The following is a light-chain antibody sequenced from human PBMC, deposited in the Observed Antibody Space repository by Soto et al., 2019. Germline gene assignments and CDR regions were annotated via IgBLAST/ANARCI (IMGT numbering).Light chain of an antibody. Sequence: QSVLTQPPSVSGAPGQRVSISCTGTSSNIGAGYDVHWYQHLPGTAPKLLIFGDINRPSGVPDRFSGSKSGTSASLAITGLQAEVEADYYCQSYDSSLSISVFGGGTKVTVL. V-gene: IGLV1-40*01. CDR3: QSYDSSLSISV. CDR1: SSNIGAGYD. CDR2: GDI. J-gene: IGLJ2*01.